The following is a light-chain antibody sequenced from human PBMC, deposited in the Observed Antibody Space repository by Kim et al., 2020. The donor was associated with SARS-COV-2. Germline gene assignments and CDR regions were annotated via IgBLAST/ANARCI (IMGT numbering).Light chain of an antibody. Sequence: VFVSPVQTGTITCARDKLRDKDVWWYQQKPGPTPLLVIYQDTKLPSGIPERFSGSTAGNTAALTIGGTQAMDEADYYCQAWDSSTVFGGGTQLTVL. J-gene: IGLJ2*01. CDR3: QAWDSSTV. CDR1: KLRDKD. V-gene: IGLV3-1*01. CDR2: QDT.